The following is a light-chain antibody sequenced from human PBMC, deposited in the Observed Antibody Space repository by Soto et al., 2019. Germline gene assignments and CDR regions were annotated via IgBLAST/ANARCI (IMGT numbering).Light chain of an antibody. V-gene: IGLV2-14*01. CDR3: NSFTSSSTWV. CDR1: SSDVGGYKY. CDR2: EVT. J-gene: IGLJ3*02. Sequence: QSVLTQPASVSGSPGQSITISCTGTSSDVGGYKYVSWYQQHPGKAPKLMIYEVTNRPSGVSSRFSGSKSGNTASLTISGLQAEDEADYYCNSFTSSSTWVFGGGTQLTVL.